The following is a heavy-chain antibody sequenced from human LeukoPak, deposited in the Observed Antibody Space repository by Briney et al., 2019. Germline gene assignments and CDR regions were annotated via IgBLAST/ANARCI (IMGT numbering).Heavy chain of an antibody. CDR3: VRDISGYYFDY. CDR2: ISSSSIYT. V-gene: IGHV3-11*05. CDR1: GFTFSDYH. D-gene: IGHD3-22*01. Sequence: GGSLRLSCAASGFTFSDYHMTWIRQAPGKGLEWVSYISSSSIYTRYADSVKGRFTISRDNAKNSLYLQMNSLRAEDTALYYCVRDISGYYFDYWGQGTLVTVSS. J-gene: IGHJ4*02.